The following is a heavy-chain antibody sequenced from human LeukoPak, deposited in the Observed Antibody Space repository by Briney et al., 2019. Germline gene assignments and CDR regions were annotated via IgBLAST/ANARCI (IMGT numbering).Heavy chain of an antibody. CDR2: ISGSGGST. J-gene: IGHJ4*02. Sequence: HPGGSLRLSCAASGFTFSSYWMSWVRQAPGKGLEWVSAISGSGGSTYYADSVKGRFTISRDNSKNTLYLQMNSLRAEDTAVYYCAKDRRWPDLADVGIFDYWGQGTLVTVSS. CDR3: AKDRRWPDLADVGIFDY. D-gene: IGHD3-3*02. CDR1: GFTFSSYW. V-gene: IGHV3-23*01.